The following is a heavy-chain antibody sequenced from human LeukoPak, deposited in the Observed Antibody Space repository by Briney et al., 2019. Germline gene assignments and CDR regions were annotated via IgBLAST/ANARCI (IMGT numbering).Heavy chain of an antibody. CDR1: GFTFSRYS. CDR3: ATTPFSYRVGATSDY. D-gene: IGHD1-26*01. V-gene: IGHV3-21*01. J-gene: IGHJ4*02. CDR2: IDSSSNYI. Sequence: PGGSLRLSCAASGFTFSRYSMNWVRQAPGKGLEWVSSIDSSSNYIYYADSVKGRFTISRDNAKNSLYLQMNSLRAEDTAVYYCATTPFSYRVGATSDYWGQGTLVTVSS.